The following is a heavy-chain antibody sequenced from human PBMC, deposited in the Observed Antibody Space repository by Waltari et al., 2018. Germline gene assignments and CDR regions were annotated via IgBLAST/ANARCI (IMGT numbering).Heavy chain of an antibody. CDR3: ARHRCSSTSCPFDY. Sequence: QLQLQESGPGLVKPSETLSLTCTVSDGSISSSTYYWGWIRQPPGKGLVGIGSISYSGNTFYNPSPKSRVTISVDTSKNQFSLKLSSVTAADTAVYYCARHRCSSTSCPFDYWGQGILVTVSS. V-gene: IGHV4-39*01. CDR2: ISYSGNT. J-gene: IGHJ4*02. CDR1: DGSISSSTYY. D-gene: IGHD2-2*01.